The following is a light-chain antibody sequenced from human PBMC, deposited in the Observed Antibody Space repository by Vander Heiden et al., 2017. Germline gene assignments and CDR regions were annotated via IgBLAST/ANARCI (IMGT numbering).Light chain of an antibody. CDR3: QQYNSYWT. CDR1: QSISSW. CDR2: KAS. V-gene: IGKV1-5*03. J-gene: IGKJ1*01. Sequence: DIQLPQSPSTLSESVGDRVTITCRASQSISSWLAWYQQNPGKAPKLLIYKASSLESGVPSRFSGSGSGTEFTLTISSLQPDDFATYYCQQYNSYWTFGQGTKVEIK.